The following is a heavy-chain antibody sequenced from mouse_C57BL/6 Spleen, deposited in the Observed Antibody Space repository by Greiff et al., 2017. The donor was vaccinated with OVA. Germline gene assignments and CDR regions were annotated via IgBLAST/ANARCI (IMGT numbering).Heavy chain of an antibody. D-gene: IGHD1-1*01. V-gene: IGHV1-72*01. CDR2: IDPNSGGT. CDR3: AGSAGVYGSVWYFDV. J-gene: IGHJ1*03. CDR1: GYTFTSYW. Sequence: QVQLQQPGAELVKPGASVKLSCKASGYTFTSYWMHWVKQRPGRGLEWIGRIDPNSGGTKYNEKFKSKATLTVDKPSSTAYMQLSSLTSEDSAVYYCAGSAGVYGSVWYFDVWGTGTTVTVSS.